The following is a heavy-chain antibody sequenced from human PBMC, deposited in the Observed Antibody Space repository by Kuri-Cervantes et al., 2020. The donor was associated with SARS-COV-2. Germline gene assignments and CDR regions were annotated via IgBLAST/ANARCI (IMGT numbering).Heavy chain of an antibody. J-gene: IGHJ6*02. CDR3: ARVYYYVSSGYPTDDYYYGMDV. V-gene: IGHV3-9*01. CDR2: ISWNSGNI. CDR1: GFTFDEYA. D-gene: IGHD3-22*01. Sequence: SLKISCAASGFTFDEYAMHWVRQAPGKGLEWVSGISWNSGNIDYADSVKGRFTISRDNAKNSLYLQMDSLRAEDTALYYCARVYYYVSSGYPTDDYYYGMDVWGQGTTVTVSS.